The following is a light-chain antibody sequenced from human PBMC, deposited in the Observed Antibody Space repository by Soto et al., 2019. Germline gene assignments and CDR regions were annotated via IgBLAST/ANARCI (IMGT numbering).Light chain of an antibody. CDR3: QQSGSSPPT. CDR2: GAS. Sequence: EIVLTQSPGTLSLSPGERAPLSCRASQSVSSSYLAWYQQKPGQAPRLLIYGASSRATGIPDRFSGSGSGTDFTLTISSLEPEDFAVYYCQQSGSSPPTFGGGTKVEIK. V-gene: IGKV3-20*01. CDR1: QSVSSSY. J-gene: IGKJ4*01.